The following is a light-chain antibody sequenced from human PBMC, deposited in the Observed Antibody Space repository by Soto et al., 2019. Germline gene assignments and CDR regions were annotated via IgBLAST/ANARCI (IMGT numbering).Light chain of an antibody. J-gene: IGKJ2*01. CDR3: HLYNTYSPT. CDR2: KAS. V-gene: IGKV1-5*03. Sequence: DIQMTQSPSTLSASVGDSVSITCRASQSISTWLAWYQQKPGKAPKLLIYKASTLERGVPSRFSGSGSGTEFTLTISNLQPEDFATYYCHLYNTYSPTLGQGTKLEI. CDR1: QSISTW.